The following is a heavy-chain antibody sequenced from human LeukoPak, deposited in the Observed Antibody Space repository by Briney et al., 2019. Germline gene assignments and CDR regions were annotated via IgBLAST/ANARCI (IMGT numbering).Heavy chain of an antibody. Sequence: GGSLRLSCAASGFTFSSYGMHWVRQAPGKGLEWVAVIWYDGSNKYYADSVKGRFTISRDNSKNTLYLQMNSLRAEDTAVYYCARVIAVAAFDHWGQGTLVTVSS. CDR1: GFTFSSYG. CDR2: IWYDGSNK. D-gene: IGHD6-19*01. J-gene: IGHJ4*02. CDR3: ARVIAVAAFDH. V-gene: IGHV3-33*01.